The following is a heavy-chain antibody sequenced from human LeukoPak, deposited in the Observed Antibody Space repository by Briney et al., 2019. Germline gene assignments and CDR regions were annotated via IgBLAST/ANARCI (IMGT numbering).Heavy chain of an antibody. D-gene: IGHD6-13*01. V-gene: IGHV3-13*01. CDR3: AIGSPAAGFDY. CDR1: GFTFSSYD. CDR2: IGTAGDT. Sequence: PGGSLRLSCAASGFTFSSYDMHRVRQATGKGLEWVSAIGTAGDTYYPGSVKGRFTISRENAKNSLYLQMNSLRAGDTAVYYCAIGSPAAGFDYWGQGTLVTVSS. J-gene: IGHJ4*02.